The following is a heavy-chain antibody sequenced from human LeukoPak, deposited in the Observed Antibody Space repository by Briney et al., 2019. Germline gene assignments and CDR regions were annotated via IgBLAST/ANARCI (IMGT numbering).Heavy chain of an antibody. CDR1: GGSISSSNW. CDR2: IYHSGST. CDR3: ARSRDGYNYEYYFDY. J-gene: IGHJ4*02. D-gene: IGHD5-24*01. Sequence: SETLSLTCTVSGGSISSSNWWSWVRQPPGKGLEWIGEIYHSGSTNYNPSLKSRVTISVDKSKNQFSLKLSSVTAADTAVYYCARSRDGYNYEYYFDYWGQGTLVTVSS. V-gene: IGHV4-4*02.